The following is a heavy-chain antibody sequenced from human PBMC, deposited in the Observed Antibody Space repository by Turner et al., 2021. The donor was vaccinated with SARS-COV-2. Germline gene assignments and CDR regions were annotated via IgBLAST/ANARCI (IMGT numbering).Heavy chain of an antibody. Sequence: QVQLVESGGGVVQPGRSLRLSRAASGFTFSSYGMHWVRQAPGKGLEWVAVIWYDGSNKYYADSVKGRFTISRDNSKNTLYLQMNSLRAEDTAVYYCARDGGYSGYAYFDYWGQGTLVTVSS. V-gene: IGHV3-33*01. D-gene: IGHD5-12*01. CDR3: ARDGGYSGYAYFDY. J-gene: IGHJ4*02. CDR2: IWYDGSNK. CDR1: GFTFSSYG.